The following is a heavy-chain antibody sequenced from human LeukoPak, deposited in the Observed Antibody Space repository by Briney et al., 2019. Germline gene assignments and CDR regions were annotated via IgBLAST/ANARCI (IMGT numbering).Heavy chain of an antibody. D-gene: IGHD3-22*01. CDR2: IIPLFRTA. Sequence: SVKVSCKASGGTFRTDAISWVRQAPGQGLEWIGGIIPLFRTANYAQKFQGRVTITADESTTTAYMELRSLRSEDTAVYYCARLFQRNELNYYDSSGYSLGYWGQGTLVTVSS. CDR3: ARLFQRNELNYYDSSGYSLGY. J-gene: IGHJ4*02. CDR1: GGTFRTDA. V-gene: IGHV1-69*13.